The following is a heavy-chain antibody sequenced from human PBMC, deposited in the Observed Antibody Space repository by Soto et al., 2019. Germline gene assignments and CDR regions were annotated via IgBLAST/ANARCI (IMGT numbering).Heavy chain of an antibody. V-gene: IGHV4-39*01. J-gene: IGHJ4*02. D-gene: IGHD2-21*02. CDR2: IYYSRST. Sequence: QLQLQESGPGLVKPSETLSLTCTVSGGSINSSNYYWGWIRQPPGKGLEWIGSIYYSRSTYYNPSLKSRVTISVDTSKHQFSLKLRSVTAADTAMFYCARNTVVTPRFDYWGQGTLVTVSS. CDR1: GGSINSSNYY. CDR3: ARNTVVTPRFDY.